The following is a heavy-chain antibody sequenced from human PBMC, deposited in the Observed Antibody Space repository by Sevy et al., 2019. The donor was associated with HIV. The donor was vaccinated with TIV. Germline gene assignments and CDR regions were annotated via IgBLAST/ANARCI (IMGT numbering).Heavy chain of an antibody. CDR1: GYTFTSYA. Sequence: ASVKVSCKASGYTFTSYAISWVRQAPGKGLEWMGRISAYNGNTNYAQKLQGRVTMTTDTSTSTAYMELRSLRSDDTGVYYCARDRPYDNSGYYSDAFDIWGQGTMVTVSS. CDR2: ISAYNGNT. D-gene: IGHD3-22*01. CDR3: ARDRPYDNSGYYSDAFDI. J-gene: IGHJ3*02. V-gene: IGHV1-18*01.